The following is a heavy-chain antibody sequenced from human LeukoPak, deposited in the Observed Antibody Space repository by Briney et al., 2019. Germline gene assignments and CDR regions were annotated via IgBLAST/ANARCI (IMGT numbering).Heavy chain of an antibody. D-gene: IGHD2-21*01. CDR1: GFTFSNSW. CDR3: AAGDTLEF. V-gene: IGHV3-7*03. CDR2: IKKDGSGE. J-gene: IGHJ4*02. Sequence: GGTLRLSCVASGFTFSNSWMYWVRQAPGKGLEGVANIKKDGSGESYGDSVKGRFTISRDNAESSLYLQMNNLRAEGTAVYFCAAGDTLEFWGQGTLVTVSS.